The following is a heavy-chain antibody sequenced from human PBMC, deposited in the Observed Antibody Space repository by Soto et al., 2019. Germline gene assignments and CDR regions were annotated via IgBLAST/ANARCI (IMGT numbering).Heavy chain of an antibody. V-gene: IGHV4-4*08. CDR2: IFSVVRT. CDR3: ARTLDYGHMDV. J-gene: IGHJ6*03. D-gene: IGHD3-16*01. Sequence: WTWIRQPPGKRLEFIGYIFSVVRTKYNPSLESRVTISVDTSKNQFSLRLTSVAETDTAVYYCARTLDYGHMDVWGKGTTVTVSS.